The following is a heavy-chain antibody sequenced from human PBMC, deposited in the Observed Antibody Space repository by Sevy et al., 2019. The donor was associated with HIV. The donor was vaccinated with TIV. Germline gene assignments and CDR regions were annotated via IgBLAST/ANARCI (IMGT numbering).Heavy chain of an antibody. D-gene: IGHD1-1*01. V-gene: IGHV3-30*02. CDR2: IRYDGSNE. CDR3: ATRWTPGY. J-gene: IGHJ4*02. Sequence: GSLRLSCAASGFAFSAYGMHWVRQAPGKGLEWVAFIRYDGSNEFYADSVRGRFTISRDNSNNTLFLQMNSLRADDTAVYYYATRWTPGYWGQGTLVTVSS. CDR1: GFAFSAYG.